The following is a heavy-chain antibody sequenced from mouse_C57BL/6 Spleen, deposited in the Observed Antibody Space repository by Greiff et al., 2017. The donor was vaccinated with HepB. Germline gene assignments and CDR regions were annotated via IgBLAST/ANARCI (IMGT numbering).Heavy chain of an antibody. CDR1: GFTFNTYA. CDR3: VRDSNFRFSYYAMDY. Sequence: EVQLVESGGGLVQPKGSLKLSCAASGFTFNTYAMHWVRQAPGKGLEWVARIRSKSSNYATYYADSVKDRFTISRDDSQSMLYLEMNKLKTEDKAMYYCVRDSNFRFSYYAMDYWGQGTSVTVSS. CDR2: IRSKSSNYAT. D-gene: IGHD2-5*01. J-gene: IGHJ4*01. V-gene: IGHV10-3*01.